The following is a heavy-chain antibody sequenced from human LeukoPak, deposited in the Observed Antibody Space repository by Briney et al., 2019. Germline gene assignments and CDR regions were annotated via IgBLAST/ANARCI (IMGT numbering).Heavy chain of an antibody. V-gene: IGHV4-4*07. CDR3: ARAYYDYVWGKNWFDP. Sequence: SETLSLTCTVSGVSISTYYWTWIRQPAGKGLEWIGRIHLSGSNSYHPSLKSRATMSVDTSRNQFSLKLSSVTAADTAVYYCARAYYDYVWGKNWFDPWGQGTLVTVSS. CDR1: GVSISTYY. CDR2: IHLSGSN. D-gene: IGHD3-16*01. J-gene: IGHJ5*02.